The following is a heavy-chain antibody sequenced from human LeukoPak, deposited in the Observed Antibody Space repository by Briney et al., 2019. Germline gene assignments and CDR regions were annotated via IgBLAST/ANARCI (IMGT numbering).Heavy chain of an antibody. CDR2: INHSGST. D-gene: IGHD6-19*01. J-gene: IGHJ5*02. V-gene: IGHV4-34*01. CDR3: ARVTGYSSGWYRFDP. CDR1: GGSFSGYY. Sequence: SETLSLTCAVYGGSFSGYYWSWIRQPPGKGLEWIGEINHSGSTNYNPSLKSRVTISVDTSKNQFSLKLSSVTAADTAVYYCARVTGYSSGWYRFDPWGQGTLVTVSS.